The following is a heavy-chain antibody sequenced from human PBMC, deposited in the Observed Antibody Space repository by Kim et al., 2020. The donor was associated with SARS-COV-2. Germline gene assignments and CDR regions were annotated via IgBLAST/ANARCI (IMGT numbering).Heavy chain of an antibody. Sequence: SQTLSLTCAISGDSVSNSGAAWNWIGQSPSRGLEWLGRTNYKSKWNDGYAVSVKSRITINADTSKNEFSLQLNSVTPEDTAVYYCARSSSTWPTEYFQYW. V-gene: IGHV6-1*01. CDR3: ARSSSTWPTEYFQY. D-gene: IGHD6-13*01. J-gene: IGHJ1*01. CDR1: GDSVSNSGAA. CDR2: TNYKSKWND.